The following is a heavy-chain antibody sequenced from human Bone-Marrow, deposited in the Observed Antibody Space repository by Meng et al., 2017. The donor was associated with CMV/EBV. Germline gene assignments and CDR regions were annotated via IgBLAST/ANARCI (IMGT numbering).Heavy chain of an antibody. CDR1: GFTFSSYG. CDR2: IRYDGSNK. D-gene: IGHD1-26*01. Sequence: GGSLRLSCAASGFTFSSYGMHWVRQAPGKGLEWVAFIRYDGSNKYYADSVKGRFTISRDNSKNTLYLQMNSLRAEDTAVYYCARERWELLRAFFDYWGQGTLVTVSS. J-gene: IGHJ4*02. CDR3: ARERWELLRAFFDY. V-gene: IGHV3-30*02.